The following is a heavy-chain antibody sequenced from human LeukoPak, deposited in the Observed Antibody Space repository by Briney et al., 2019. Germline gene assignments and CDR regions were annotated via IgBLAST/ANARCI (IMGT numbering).Heavy chain of an antibody. J-gene: IGHJ4*02. CDR1: GASISTYY. V-gene: IGHV4-59*01. CDR3: ARGGSSWYADY. Sequence: PSETLSLTCSVSGASISTYYWSWIRQPPEKGLEWIGYIHYSGSTSYNLSLKSRVTMSVDTSNDQFSLKVSSVTAADTAVYYCARGGSSWYADYWGQGTLVTVSS. CDR2: IHYSGST. D-gene: IGHD6-13*01.